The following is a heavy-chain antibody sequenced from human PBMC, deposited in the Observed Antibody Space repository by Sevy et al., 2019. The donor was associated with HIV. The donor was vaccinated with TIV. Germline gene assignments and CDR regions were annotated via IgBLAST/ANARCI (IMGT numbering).Heavy chain of an antibody. CDR2: MNPNSGNT. V-gene: IGHV1-8*01. D-gene: IGHD3-22*01. J-gene: IGHJ4*02. CDR3: ARDTYYYDSSGYFIFDS. CDR1: GYTFTSYD. Sequence: ASVKVSCKASGYTFTSYDINWVRQATGQGLEWMGWMNPNSGNTGYAQKFQGRVTMTRKTSISTAYMELSSLRSEDTAVYYCARDTYYYDSSGYFIFDSWGQGTLVTVSS.